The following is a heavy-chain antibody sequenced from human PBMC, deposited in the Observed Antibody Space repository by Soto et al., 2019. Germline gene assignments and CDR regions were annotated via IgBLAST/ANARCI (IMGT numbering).Heavy chain of an antibody. CDR3: ARSDSSGKTRYYFDH. Sequence: QVQLQESGPGLVKPSQTLSLTCTVSGGSISSGSYYWSWIRQHPGKGLEWIGYIYSTESTNYNPSLKSRLTISVDMSASQFSLKLISVTVADTAVYYCARSDSSGKTRYYFDHWGQGTLVTVSS. CDR1: GGSISSGSYY. CDR2: IYSTEST. J-gene: IGHJ4*02. D-gene: IGHD3-22*01. V-gene: IGHV4-31*03.